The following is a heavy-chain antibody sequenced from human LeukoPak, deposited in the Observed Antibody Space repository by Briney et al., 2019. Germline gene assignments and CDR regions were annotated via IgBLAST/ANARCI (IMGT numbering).Heavy chain of an antibody. CDR1: GFTFSSYA. V-gene: IGHV3-7*01. Sequence: GGSLRLSCAASGFTFSSYAMSWVRQAPGKGLEWVANIKQDGSEKYYVDSVKGRFTISRDNAKNSLYLQMNSLRAEDTAVYYCAREGWFDYWGQGTLVTVSS. D-gene: IGHD6-19*01. J-gene: IGHJ4*02. CDR2: IKQDGSEK. CDR3: AREGWFDY.